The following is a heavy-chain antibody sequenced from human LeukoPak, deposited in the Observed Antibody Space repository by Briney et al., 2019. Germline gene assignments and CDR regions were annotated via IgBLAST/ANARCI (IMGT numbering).Heavy chain of an antibody. Sequence: PGGSLRLSCSASGFTFSSYAMHWVRQAPGKGLEYVSAISSNGGSTYYADSVKGRFTISRDNSKNTLYLQMSSLRAEDTAVYFCARLYNSGWADYWGQGTLVTVSS. CDR1: GFTFSSYA. CDR2: ISSNGGST. D-gene: IGHD6-19*01. CDR3: ARLYNSGWADY. J-gene: IGHJ4*02. V-gene: IGHV3-64D*09.